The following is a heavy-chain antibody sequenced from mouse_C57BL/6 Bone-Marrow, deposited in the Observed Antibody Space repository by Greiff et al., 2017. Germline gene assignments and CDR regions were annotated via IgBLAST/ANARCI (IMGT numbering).Heavy chain of an antibody. D-gene: IGHD1-3*01. J-gene: IGHJ3*01. V-gene: IGHV1-55*01. CDR1: GYTFTSYW. Sequence: QVQLQQPGAELVKPGASVKMSCKASGYTFTSYWITWVKQRPGQGLEWIGDIYPGSGSTNYNEKFKSKATLTVDTSSSTAYMQLGSLTSEDSAVYYCAISPSVYSGMWVAYWGQGTLVTVSA. CDR2: IYPGSGST. CDR3: AISPSVYSGMWVAY.